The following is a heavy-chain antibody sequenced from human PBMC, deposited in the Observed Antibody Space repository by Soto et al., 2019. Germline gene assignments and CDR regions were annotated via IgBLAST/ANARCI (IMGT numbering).Heavy chain of an antibody. J-gene: IGHJ4*02. V-gene: IGHV3-23*01. CDR3: AKNWDTTFSSSSH. Sequence: EVQLLESGGGLVQPGGSLRLSCAASGFTFTTYDMSWVRQAPGKGLEWVSAISGSGGSTYYTDSVKGRFTISRDNSKNTLYLQMNRLRAEDTAVYYCAKNWDTTFSSSSHWGQGTLVTVSS. D-gene: IGHD6-6*01. CDR2: ISGSGGST. CDR1: GFTFTTYD.